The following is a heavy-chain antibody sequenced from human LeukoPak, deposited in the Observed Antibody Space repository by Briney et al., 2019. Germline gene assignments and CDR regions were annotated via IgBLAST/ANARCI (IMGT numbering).Heavy chain of an antibody. CDR1: GFTFDDYA. V-gene: IGHV3-43D*04. J-gene: IGHJ6*03. Sequence: GGSLRLSCAASGFTFDDYAMHWVRQAPGKGLEWVSLISWDGGSTYYADSVKGGFTLSRDNIKTSLYLQMNSLRAGDTALYYCAKDMAPSGPAAKHYMDVWGKGTTVTVSS. CDR3: AKDMAPSGPAAKHYMDV. D-gene: IGHD2-2*01. CDR2: ISWDGGST.